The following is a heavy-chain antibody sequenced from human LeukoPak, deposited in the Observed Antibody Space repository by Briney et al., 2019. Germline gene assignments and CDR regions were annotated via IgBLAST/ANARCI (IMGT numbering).Heavy chain of an antibody. CDR1: GFTFSSYS. J-gene: IGHJ3*02. V-gene: IGHV3-21*01. D-gene: IGHD3-9*01. CDR3: ARDISYDILTGYSSLDAFDI. CDR2: ISSSSSYI. Sequence: PGGSLRLSCAASGFTFSSYSMNWVRQAPGKGLEWVSSISSSSSYIYYADSVKGRFTISRDNAKNSLYLQMNSLRAEDTAVYYCARDISYDILTGYSSLDAFDIWGQGTMVTVSS.